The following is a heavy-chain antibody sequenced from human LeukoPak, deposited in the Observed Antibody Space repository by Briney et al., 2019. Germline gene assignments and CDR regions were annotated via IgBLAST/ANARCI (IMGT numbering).Heavy chain of an antibody. CDR3: ARGLSAIVY. Sequence: SETLSLTCAVYGGSFSGYYWSWIRQPPGKGLEWIGEINHSGSTNYNPSLKSRVTISVDTSKNQFSLKLSSVTAADTAVYFCARGLSAIVYWGQGTLVTVSS. V-gene: IGHV4-34*01. D-gene: IGHD2-15*01. CDR1: GGSFSGYY. CDR2: INHSGST. J-gene: IGHJ4*02.